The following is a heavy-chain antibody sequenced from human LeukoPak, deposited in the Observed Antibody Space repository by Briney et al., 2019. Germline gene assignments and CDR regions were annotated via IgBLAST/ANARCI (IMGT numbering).Heavy chain of an antibody. V-gene: IGHV3-23*01. CDR3: AKDYAVGSIDY. D-gene: IGHD3-16*01. CDR2: ISGDGGAT. CDR1: GITFSKFG. J-gene: IGHJ4*02. Sequence: PGGSLRLSCGASGITFSKFGMSWVRQAPGKGLEWVSAISGDGGATYYADSVKGRFSISRDNSKNTVSLQMESLRAEDTALYYCAKDYAVGSIDYWGQGTLVTVSS.